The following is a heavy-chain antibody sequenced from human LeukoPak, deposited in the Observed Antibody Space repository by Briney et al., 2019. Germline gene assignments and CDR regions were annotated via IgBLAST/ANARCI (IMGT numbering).Heavy chain of an antibody. J-gene: IGHJ4*02. Sequence: SETLSLTCTVSGYSISSGYYWGWIRQPPGKGLEWIGSIYHSGSTYYNPSLKSRVTISVDTSKNQFSLKLSSVTAADTAVYYCACRSGYYYPVDYWGQGTLVTVSS. V-gene: IGHV4-38-2*02. CDR2: IYHSGST. CDR1: GYSISSGYY. CDR3: ACRSGYYYPVDY. D-gene: IGHD3-22*01.